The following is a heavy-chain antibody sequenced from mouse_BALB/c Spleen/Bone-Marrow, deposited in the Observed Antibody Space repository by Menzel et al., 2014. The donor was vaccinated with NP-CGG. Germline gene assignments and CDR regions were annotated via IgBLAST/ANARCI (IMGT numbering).Heavy chain of an antibody. V-gene: IGHV5-9-2*01. Sequence: EVKLVESGGGLVKSGGSLKLSCAASGFSFSNYGTSWLRQTPEKRLEWVATISGDGRYTFYSDGVKGRFTISRDNAKNNLYLQLSSLRSEDTALYYCARHAYYDQTEVSFVCWGQGTLVTVSA. D-gene: IGHD2-4*01. CDR3: ARHAYYDQTEVSFVC. J-gene: IGHJ3*01. CDR1: GFSFSNYG. CDR2: ISGDGRYT.